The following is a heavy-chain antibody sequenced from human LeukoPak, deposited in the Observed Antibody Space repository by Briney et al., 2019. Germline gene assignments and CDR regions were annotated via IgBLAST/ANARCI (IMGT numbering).Heavy chain of an antibody. CDR1: GGSISSSSYS. V-gene: IGHV4-39*07. CDR3: ARVFGMRSGSSPADY. Sequence: PSETLSLTCTVSGGSISSSSYSWGWIRQPPGKGLEWIGSIYYSGSTYYNPSLKSRVTISVDTSKNQFSLKLSSVTAADTAVYYCARVFGMRSGSSPADYWGQGTLVTVSS. J-gene: IGHJ4*02. D-gene: IGHD3-10*01. CDR2: IYYSGST.